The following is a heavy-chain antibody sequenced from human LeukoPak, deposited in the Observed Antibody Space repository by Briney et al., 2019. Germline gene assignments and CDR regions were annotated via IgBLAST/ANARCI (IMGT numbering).Heavy chain of an antibody. D-gene: IGHD6-13*01. Sequence: GASVKVSCKASGYTFTGYYMHWVRQAPGQGLEWMGWINPNSGGTNYAQKFQGRVTITRDTSISTAYMELSRLRSDDTAVYYCAREYSSSWYNSPRFDPWGQGTLVTVSS. V-gene: IGHV1-2*02. CDR2: INPNSGGT. J-gene: IGHJ5*02. CDR3: AREYSSSWYNSPRFDP. CDR1: GYTFTGYY.